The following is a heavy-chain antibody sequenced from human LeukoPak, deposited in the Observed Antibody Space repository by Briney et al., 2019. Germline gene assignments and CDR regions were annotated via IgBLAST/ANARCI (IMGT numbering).Heavy chain of an antibody. D-gene: IGHD3-16*02. CDR2: ISSSSIYI. J-gene: IGHJ6*03. CDR1: GFTFSSYS. V-gene: IGHV3-21*01. Sequence: PGGSLRLSCAASGFTFSSYSMNWVRQAPGKGLEWVSSISSSSIYIYYADSVKGRFTISRDNAKNSLYLQMNSLRAEDTAVYYRARERSVLSVFYYYYYYYMDVWGKGTTVTVSS. CDR3: ARERSVLSVFYYYYYYYMDV.